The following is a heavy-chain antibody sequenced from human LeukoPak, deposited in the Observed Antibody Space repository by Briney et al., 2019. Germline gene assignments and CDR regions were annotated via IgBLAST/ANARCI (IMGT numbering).Heavy chain of an antibody. CDR1: GGSISSSSYY. V-gene: IGHV4-61*09. D-gene: IGHD4-17*01. CDR2: IYASGST. CDR3: AREGGDYEMMKWFDP. J-gene: IGHJ5*02. Sequence: SQTLSLTCTVSGGSISSSSYYWSWIRQPPGKGLEWIGYIYASGSTNYNPSLKSRVTISVDTSKNQFSLKMSSVTAADTAVYYCAREGGDYEMMKWFDPWGQGTLVTVSS.